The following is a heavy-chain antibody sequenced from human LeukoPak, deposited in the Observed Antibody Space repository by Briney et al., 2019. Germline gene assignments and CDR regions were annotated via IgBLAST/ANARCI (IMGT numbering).Heavy chain of an antibody. CDR1: GFTFSSYS. CDR2: ISSSSSYI. V-gene: IGHV3-21*01. CDR3: ARARYGDYVADY. Sequence: GGSLRLSCAASGFTFSSYSMNWVRQAPGKGLEWVSSISSSSSYIYYADSVKGRFTISRDNAQNSLYLQMSSLRAEDTAVYYCARARYGDYVADYWGQGTLVTVSS. J-gene: IGHJ4*02. D-gene: IGHD4-17*01.